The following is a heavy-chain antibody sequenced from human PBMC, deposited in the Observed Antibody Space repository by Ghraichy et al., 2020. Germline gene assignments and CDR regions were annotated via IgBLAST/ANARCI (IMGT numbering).Heavy chain of an antibody. CDR3: AKTNNAHWIEDPFDI. V-gene: IGHV3-23*01. D-gene: IGHD1-1*01. CDR1: GFTFSSYA. CDR2: ISSSGENL. J-gene: IGHJ3*02. Sequence: GESPNISCAASGFTFSSYAMNWVRQAPGRGLEWVSGISSSGENLYYADSVKGRFIISRDNSKNTLYVHMSSLRAEDTAVYYCAKTNNAHWIEDPFDIWGQGTMVTVSS.